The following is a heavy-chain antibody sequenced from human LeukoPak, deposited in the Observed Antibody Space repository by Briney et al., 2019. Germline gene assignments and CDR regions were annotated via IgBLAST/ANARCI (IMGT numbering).Heavy chain of an antibody. D-gene: IGHD2-21*01. CDR2: IYTSGSN. J-gene: IGHJ5*02. CDR3: ARRGRVVSGSYDWFDL. V-gene: IGHV4-4*07. Sequence: PSETLSLTCTVSGGSISSYYWSWLRQPAGKGLEWVGRIYTSGSNNYNPSLTSRVTMSVETSKKQFSLKLSSVTAADTAVYYCARRGRVVSGSYDWFDLWGQGTLVTVSS. CDR1: GGSISSYY.